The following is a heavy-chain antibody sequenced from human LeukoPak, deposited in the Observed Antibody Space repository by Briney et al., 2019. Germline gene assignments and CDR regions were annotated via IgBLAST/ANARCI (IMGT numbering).Heavy chain of an antibody. D-gene: IGHD3-22*01. CDR1: GFTFSSYA. Sequence: GGSLRLSCAASGFTFSSYAMSWVRQAPGKGLEWVSAISGSGGSTYYADSVKDRFTISRDNSKNTLYLQMNSLRAEDTAVYYCAKDPHYYDSSGYASLDYWGQGTLVTVSS. CDR3: AKDPHYYDSSGYASLDY. V-gene: IGHV3-23*01. J-gene: IGHJ4*02. CDR2: ISGSGGST.